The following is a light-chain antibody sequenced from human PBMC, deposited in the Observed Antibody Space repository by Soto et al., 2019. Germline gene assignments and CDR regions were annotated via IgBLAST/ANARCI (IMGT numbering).Light chain of an antibody. CDR2: EVN. Sequence: QSVLTQPPSASGSPGQSVTISCTGTSNDVGGYNYVSWYQQHPGKAPKLMIYEVNKRPSGVPDRVSGSKSGNTASLTVSGLQAEDEADYYCSSFAVSNSFVFGTGAKLTVL. V-gene: IGLV2-8*01. J-gene: IGLJ1*01. CDR1: SNDVGGYNY. CDR3: SSFAVSNSFV.